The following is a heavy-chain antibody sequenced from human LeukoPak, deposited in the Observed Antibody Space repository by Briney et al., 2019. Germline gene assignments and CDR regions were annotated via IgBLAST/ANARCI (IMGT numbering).Heavy chain of an antibody. CDR1: GFTVSSNY. Sequence: PGGFLRLSCAASGFTVSSNYMSWVRQAPGKGLEWVSVIYSGGSTYYADSVKGRFTISRDNSKNTLYLQMNSLRAEDTAVYYCARAKVSGRIMDVWGQGTTVTVSS. J-gene: IGHJ6*02. D-gene: IGHD4-11*01. V-gene: IGHV3-66*01. CDR2: IYSGGST. CDR3: ARAKVSGRIMDV.